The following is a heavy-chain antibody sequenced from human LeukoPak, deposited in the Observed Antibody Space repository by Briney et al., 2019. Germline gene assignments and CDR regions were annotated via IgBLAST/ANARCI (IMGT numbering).Heavy chain of an antibody. J-gene: IGHJ5*01. CDR2: INHSGST. D-gene: IGHD2-2*01. CDR1: GGSISSSSYY. Sequence: SETLSLTCTVSGGSISSSSYYWSWIRQPPGKGLEWIGEINHSGSTNYNPSLKSRVTISVDTSKNQFSLKLSSVTAADTAVYYCASPGYCSSTSCSNWFDSWGQGTLVTVSS. V-gene: IGHV4-39*07. CDR3: ASPGYCSSTSCSNWFDS.